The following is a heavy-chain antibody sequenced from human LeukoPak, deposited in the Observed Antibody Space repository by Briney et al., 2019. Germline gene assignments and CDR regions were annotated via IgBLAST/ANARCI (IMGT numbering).Heavy chain of an antibody. D-gene: IGHD3-9*01. CDR3: ARETITIGMYYFDY. CDR1: GFTFSSYW. CDR2: TNSDGSSI. J-gene: IGHJ4*02. Sequence: GGSLRLSCVVSGFTFSSYWMHWVRQAPGKGLVWVSRTNSDGSSITYADSVKGRFTISRDNAKNTLYLQMNSLRAEDTAVYYCARETITIGMYYFDYWGQGTLVTVSS. V-gene: IGHV3-74*01.